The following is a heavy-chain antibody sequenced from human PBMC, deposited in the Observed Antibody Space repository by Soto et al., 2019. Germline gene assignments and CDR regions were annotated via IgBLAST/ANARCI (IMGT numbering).Heavy chain of an antibody. CDR2: IVPILRSA. CDR3: ARATGNYYYYGMHV. J-gene: IGHJ6*02. V-gene: IGHV1-69*01. D-gene: IGHD7-27*01. Sequence: QVLLVQSGAEMRRPGSSVKVSCKASGGTFSTYPISWVRQAPGQGLEWMGGIVPILRSANYAQRFQDRVTITADESTATAYMDLSSLTSEDTAIYYCARATGNYYYYGMHVCGQGTTVIVSS. CDR1: GGTFSTYP.